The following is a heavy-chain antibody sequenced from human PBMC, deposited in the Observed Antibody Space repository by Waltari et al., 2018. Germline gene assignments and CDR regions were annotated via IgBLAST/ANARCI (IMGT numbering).Heavy chain of an antibody. V-gene: IGHV3-33*01. D-gene: IGHD3-10*01. CDR2: IWYDGSSK. CDR3: ARDILGTYYYGSGVYGMDV. CDR1: GFTFSSYG. J-gene: IGHJ6*02. Sequence: QVQLVESGGGVVQPGRSLRLSCAASGFTFSSYGMHWVRQAPGKGLEWVAVIWYDGSSKNYADAVKGRFTISRDNSKNTLYLQMNSLRAEDTAVYYCARDILGTYYYGSGVYGMDVWGQGTTVTVSS.